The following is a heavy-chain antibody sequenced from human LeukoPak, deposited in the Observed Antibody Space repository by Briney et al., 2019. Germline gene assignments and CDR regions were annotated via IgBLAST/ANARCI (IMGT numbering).Heavy chain of an antibody. J-gene: IGHJ3*02. Sequence: SGGSLRLSCAASGFTFSSYSMNWVRQAPGQGLEWDSSISGSSSYIYYADSVKGRFTISRHNAKNSLYLQMNSLRAEDTAVYYCARLPAGVIGMKDAFDIWGQGTMVTVSS. CDR2: ISGSSSYI. CDR3: ARLPAGVIGMKDAFDI. D-gene: IGHD3-16*02. V-gene: IGHV3-21*01. CDR1: GFTFSSYS.